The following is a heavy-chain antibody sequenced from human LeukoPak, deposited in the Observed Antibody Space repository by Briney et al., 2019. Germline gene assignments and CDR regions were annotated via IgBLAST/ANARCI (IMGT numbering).Heavy chain of an antibody. CDR3: ARVTPGGYEGFDWLENFDY. J-gene: IGHJ4*02. Sequence: ASVKVSCKASGYTFTSYGISWVRQAPGQGLEWMGLISAYNGNTNYAQKLQGRVTMTTDTSTSTAYMELRSLRSDDTAVYYCARVTPGGYEGFDWLENFDYWGQGTLVTVSS. CDR1: GYTFTSYG. D-gene: IGHD3-9*01. V-gene: IGHV1-18*04. CDR2: ISAYNGNT.